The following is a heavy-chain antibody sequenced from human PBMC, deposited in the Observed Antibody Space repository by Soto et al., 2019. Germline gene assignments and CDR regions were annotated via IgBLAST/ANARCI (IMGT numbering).Heavy chain of an antibody. CDR1: GGSISSYY. J-gene: IGHJ6*02. CDR3: ASGYSYGFGHYYYYYGMDV. V-gene: IGHV4-59*01. D-gene: IGHD5-18*01. CDR2: IYYSGST. Sequence: SETLSLTCTVSGGSISSYYWGWIRQPPGKGLEWIGYIYYSGSTNYNPSLKSRVTISVDTSKNQFSLKLSSVTAADTAVYYCASGYSYGFGHYYYYYGMDVWGQGTTVSVSS.